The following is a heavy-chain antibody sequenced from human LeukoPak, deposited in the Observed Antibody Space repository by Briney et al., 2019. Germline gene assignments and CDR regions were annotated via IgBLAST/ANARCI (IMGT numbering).Heavy chain of an antibody. CDR3: AKPYYYGSRSYMDY. CDR2: ISSDGSNT. Sequence: PGQSLTLSCAASGFTFSSYGMHWVRQAPGKGLEWVAPISSDGSNTYYADSVKGGLTISRDNSKNMLYLQMNSLRAEDTAVYYWAKPYYYGSRSYMDYWGQGTLVTVSS. J-gene: IGHJ4*02. V-gene: IGHV3-30*18. CDR1: GFTFSSYG. D-gene: IGHD3-10*01.